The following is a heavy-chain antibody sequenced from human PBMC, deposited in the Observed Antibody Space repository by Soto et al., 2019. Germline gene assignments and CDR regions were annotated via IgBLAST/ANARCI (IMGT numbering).Heavy chain of an antibody. CDR2: ISYDGSNK. CDR1: GFTFSSYG. D-gene: IGHD4-4*01. V-gene: IGHV3-30*18. CDR3: AKDEGNGRPRPFDY. Sequence: PGGSLRLSCAASGFTFSSYGMHWVRQAPGKGLEWVAVISYDGSNKYYADSVKGRFTISRDNSKNTLYLQMNSLRAEDTAVYYCAKDEGNGRPRPFDYWGQGTLVTVSS. J-gene: IGHJ4*02.